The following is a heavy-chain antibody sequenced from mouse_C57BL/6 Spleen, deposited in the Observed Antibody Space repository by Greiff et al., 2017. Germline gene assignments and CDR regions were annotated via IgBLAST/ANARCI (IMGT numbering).Heavy chain of an antibody. CDR2: IYWDDDK. Sequence: QVTLKESGPGILQSSQTLSLTCSFSGFSLSNSGMGVSWIRQPSGKGLEWLANIYWDDDKRYNPSLKSRLTISKDTSRNQVFLKLTSVYTADTATYYCARTAPDYFDYWGQGTTLTVAS. V-gene: IGHV8-12*01. CDR1: GFSLSNSGMG. J-gene: IGHJ2*01. CDR3: ARTAPDYFDY.